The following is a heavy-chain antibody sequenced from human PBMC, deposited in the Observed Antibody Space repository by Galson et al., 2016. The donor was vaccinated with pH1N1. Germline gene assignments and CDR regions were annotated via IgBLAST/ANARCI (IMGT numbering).Heavy chain of an antibody. J-gene: IGHJ4*02. D-gene: IGHD1-26*01. CDR2: INSKTGRT. Sequence: SVKVSCKASGYTFTEYYIHWVRQAPGQGLEWMGRINSKTGRTDYAQSFQGRVTMTRDTSISAAYMDLNRLRSDDTAVYDCARAPMGSTLYYCDYWGQGTLVTVSS. CDR1: GYTFTEYY. CDR3: ARAPMGSTLYYCDY. V-gene: IGHV1-2*06.